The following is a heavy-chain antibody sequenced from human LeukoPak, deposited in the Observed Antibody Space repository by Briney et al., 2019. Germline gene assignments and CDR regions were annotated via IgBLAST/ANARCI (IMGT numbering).Heavy chain of an antibody. CDR3: ARGWFGVDYY. CDR1: GFTFSSYW. J-gene: IGHJ4*02. CDR2: IDSDGSTT. D-gene: IGHD3-10*01. Sequence: PGGSLRLSCAASGFTFSSYWMHWVRQAPGKGLMWVSRIDSDGSTTTYADSVKGRFTISRDSAKNTLFLQMNSLTVEDTAVYFCARGWFGVDYYWGRGTLVTVSS. V-gene: IGHV3-74*01.